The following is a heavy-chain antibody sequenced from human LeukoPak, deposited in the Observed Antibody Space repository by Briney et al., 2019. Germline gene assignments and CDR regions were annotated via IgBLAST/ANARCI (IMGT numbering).Heavy chain of an antibody. Sequence: GGSLRLSCAASGFTFSSYGMHWVRQAPGKGLEWVAVIWYDGTNKYYADSVKGRFTISRDNSKNTLYLQMNSLGAGDTSVYYCVRDPAVTGTTGSFDVWGQGTVVTVSS. CDR1: GFTFSSYG. CDR2: IWYDGTNK. V-gene: IGHV3-33*01. CDR3: VRDPAVTGTTGSFDV. J-gene: IGHJ3*01. D-gene: IGHD1-20*01.